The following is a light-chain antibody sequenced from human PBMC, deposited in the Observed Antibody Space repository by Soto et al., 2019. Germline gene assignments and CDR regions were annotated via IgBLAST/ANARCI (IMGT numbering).Light chain of an antibody. J-gene: IGKJ3*01. CDR1: QSVSSSY. CDR3: HQYGSSPFT. Sequence: ENVLTQSPGTLSLSPGERATLSCRASQSVSSSYLAWYQQKPGQAPRLLIYGASSRATGIPDRFSGSGSGTDFTLTISRLEPEDFAVYYCHQYGSSPFTFGPGTKWIS. CDR2: GAS. V-gene: IGKV3-20*01.